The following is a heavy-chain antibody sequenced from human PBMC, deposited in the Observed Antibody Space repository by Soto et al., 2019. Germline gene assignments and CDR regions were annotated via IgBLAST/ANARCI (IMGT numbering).Heavy chain of an antibody. Sequence: ASVKVSCKASGYTFTSYGISWVRQAPGQGLEWMGWISAYNGNTNYAQKFQGRVTMTTDTSTSTAYMELRSLRSDDTAVYYCATNRILLWSGAFYYYGLDVWGQGTTVTVSS. D-gene: IGHD5-18*01. CDR3: ATNRILLWSGAFYYYGLDV. CDR2: ISAYNGNT. J-gene: IGHJ6*02. V-gene: IGHV1-18*01. CDR1: GYTFTSYG.